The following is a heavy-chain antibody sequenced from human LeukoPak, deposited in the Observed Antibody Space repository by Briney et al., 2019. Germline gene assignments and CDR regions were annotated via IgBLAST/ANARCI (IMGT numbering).Heavy chain of an antibody. Sequence: GGSLRLSCAASGFTFSSYWMHWVRQAPGKGLVWVSRINSDGSSTRYADPMKGRFTISRDNAKNTLYLQMNSLRAEDTAVYYCARGVMGVDNLGYFDNWGQGTLVTVSS. CDR3: ARGVMGVDNLGYFDN. CDR2: INSDGSST. CDR1: GFTFSSYW. V-gene: IGHV3-74*01. J-gene: IGHJ4*02. D-gene: IGHD1-26*01.